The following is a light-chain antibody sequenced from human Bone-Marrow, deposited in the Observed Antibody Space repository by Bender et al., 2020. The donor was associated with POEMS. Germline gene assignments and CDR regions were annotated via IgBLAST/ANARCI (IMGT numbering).Light chain of an antibody. CDR1: NSDVGSFRL. V-gene: IGLV2-14*02. CDR2: DVT. Sequence: QSALTQPASVSGSPGQSITISCTGMNSDVGSFRLVSWYQQHPGKAPKLIIFDVTNRPSGVSNRFSASKSGNSASLTISGLQLDDEADYYCSSYAASTTLEVFGGGTKVTVL. J-gene: IGLJ3*02. CDR3: SSYAASTTLEV.